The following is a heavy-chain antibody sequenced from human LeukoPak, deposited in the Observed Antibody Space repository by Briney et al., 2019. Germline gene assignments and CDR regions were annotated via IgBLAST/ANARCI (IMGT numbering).Heavy chain of an antibody. Sequence: SETLSLTCTVSGGSISSYYWSWIRQPPGKGLEWIGYIYYSGSTNYNPSLKSRVTISVDTSKNQFSLKLSSVTAADTAVYYCARVRVDILTGYDSIYFDYWGQGTLVTVSS. J-gene: IGHJ4*02. CDR1: GGSISSYY. D-gene: IGHD3-9*01. V-gene: IGHV4-59*01. CDR3: ARVRVDILTGYDSIYFDY. CDR2: IYYSGST.